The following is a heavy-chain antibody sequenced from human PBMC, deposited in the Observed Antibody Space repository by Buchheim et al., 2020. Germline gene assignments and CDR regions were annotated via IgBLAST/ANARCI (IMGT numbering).Heavy chain of an antibody. D-gene: IGHD1-26*01. CDR1: GFTFSDYY. CDR3: AGDWGVTPGEGAREGYYYYYYGMDV. V-gene: IGHV3-11*01. J-gene: IGHJ6*02. Sequence: QVQLVESGGGLVKPGGSLRLSCAASGFTFSDYYMSWIRQAPGKGLEWVSYISSSGSTIYYADSVKGRFTISRDNAKNSLYLQMNSMRAEETAVYYCAGDWGVTPGEGAREGYYYYYYGMDVWGQGTT. CDR2: ISSSGSTI.